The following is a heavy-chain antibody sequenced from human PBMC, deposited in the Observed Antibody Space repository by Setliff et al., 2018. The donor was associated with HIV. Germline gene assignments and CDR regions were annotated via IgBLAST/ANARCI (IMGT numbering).Heavy chain of an antibody. J-gene: IGHJ4*02. D-gene: IGHD3-22*01. CDR1: GFTFENYA. CDR2: ISGGST. Sequence: GGSLRLSCTASGFTFENYAMSWFRQVPGKGLEWVSSISGGSTYYADSVKGRFTISRDNSKSTLYLQMNSLRAEDTAVYYCAKAARDYYDSSGYYIGIDYWGRGTLVTVSS. V-gene: IGHV3-23*01. CDR3: AKAARDYYDSSGYYIGIDY.